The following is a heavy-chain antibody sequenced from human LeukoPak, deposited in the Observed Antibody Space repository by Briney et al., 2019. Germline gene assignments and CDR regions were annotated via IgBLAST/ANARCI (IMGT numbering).Heavy chain of an antibody. Sequence: GGSLRLSCAASGFTFSSYAMHWVRQAPGKGLEWVAVISYDGSNKYYADSAKGRFTISRDNSKNTLYLQMNSLRAEDTAVYYCARDPIGSGSFSFQHWGQGTLVTVSS. CDR1: GFTFSSYA. CDR3: ARDPIGSGSFSFQH. D-gene: IGHD3-10*01. V-gene: IGHV3-30-3*01. CDR2: ISYDGSNK. J-gene: IGHJ1*01.